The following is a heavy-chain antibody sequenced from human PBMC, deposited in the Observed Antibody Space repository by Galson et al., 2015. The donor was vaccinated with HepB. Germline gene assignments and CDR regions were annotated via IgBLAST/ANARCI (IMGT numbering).Heavy chain of an antibody. CDR3: ARILGGYSYGYDDY. Sequence: CTVSGFSLSNARMGVSWIRQPPGKALEWLAHIFSNDEKSYSTSLKSRLTISKDTSKSQVVLTMTNMDPVDTATYYCARILGGYSYGYDDYWGQGTLVTVSS. J-gene: IGHJ4*02. V-gene: IGHV2-26*01. CDR2: IFSNDEK. D-gene: IGHD5-18*01. CDR1: GFSLSNARMG.